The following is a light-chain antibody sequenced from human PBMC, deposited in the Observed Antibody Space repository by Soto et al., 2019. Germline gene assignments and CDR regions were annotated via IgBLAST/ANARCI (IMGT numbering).Light chain of an antibody. CDR2: DVS. CDR1: SSDVGGYNH. Sequence: QSALTQPPSASGSLGQSVTISCTGTSSDVGGYNHVSWYQQHPGKAPKLLIYDVSHRPSGVPDRFSGSKSGNTASLTVSGLQAEDEVDYYRSSYAGSNSLVFGTGTKVTVL. CDR3: SSYAGSNSLV. J-gene: IGLJ1*01. V-gene: IGLV2-8*01.